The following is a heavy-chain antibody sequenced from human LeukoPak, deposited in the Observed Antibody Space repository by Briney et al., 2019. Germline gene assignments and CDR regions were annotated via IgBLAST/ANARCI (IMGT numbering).Heavy chain of an antibody. J-gene: IGHJ4*02. CDR1: GFTFSSYS. D-gene: IGHD3-16*02. Sequence: GGSLRLSCAASGFTFSSYSMNWVRQAPGKGLEWVSSISSSSSYIYYADSVKGRFTISRDNAKNSLYLQMNSLRAEDTAVYYCARDDQFGEVIAPHDYWGQGTLVTVSS. CDR2: ISSSSSYI. CDR3: ARDDQFGEVIAPHDY. V-gene: IGHV3-21*01.